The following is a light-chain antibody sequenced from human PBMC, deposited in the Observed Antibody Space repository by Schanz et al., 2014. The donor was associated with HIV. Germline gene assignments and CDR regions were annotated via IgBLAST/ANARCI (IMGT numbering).Light chain of an antibody. V-gene: IGLV1-40*01. Sequence: QSVLTQPPSVSGAPGQRVTISCTGSSSNIGAGYDVHWYKQLPETAPKLLMFGNNNRPSGVPDRFSGSKSGTSASLVISGLQSEDEADYYCAAWDVNLNGPVFGGGTKLTVL. J-gene: IGLJ2*01. CDR3: AAWDVNLNGPV. CDR1: SSNIGAGYD. CDR2: GNN.